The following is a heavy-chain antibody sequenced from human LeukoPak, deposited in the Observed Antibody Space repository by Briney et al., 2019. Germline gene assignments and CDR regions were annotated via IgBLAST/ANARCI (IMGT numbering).Heavy chain of an antibody. D-gene: IGHD1-14*01. J-gene: IGHJ5*02. V-gene: IGHV3-23*01. CDR2: VSGGGRST. CDR3: AKGSGINHYHWIDR. CDR1: AFTFSNYA. Sequence: GGSLRLSCPAAAFTFSNYAMNWVRQAARKGLEWVSGVSGGGRSTYYEDSVKGRFTISRDHSKNTLYLQMDSLRAEDTALYYCAKGSGINHYHWIDRWGQGTLVTVSS.